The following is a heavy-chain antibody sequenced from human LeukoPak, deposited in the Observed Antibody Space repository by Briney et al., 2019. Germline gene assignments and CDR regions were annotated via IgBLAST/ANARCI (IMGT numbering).Heavy chain of an antibody. CDR3: ARDGGGFWSGYPIGGY. D-gene: IGHD3-3*01. CDR1: GYTFTSYD. J-gene: IGHJ4*02. CDR2: TNPNSGNT. Sequence: ASVKVSCKASGYTFTSYDINWVRQATGQGLEWMGWTNPNSGNTGYAQKFQGRVTMTTDTSTSTAYMELRSLRSDDTAVYYCARDGGGFWSGYPIGGYWGQGTLVTVSS. V-gene: IGHV1-8*01.